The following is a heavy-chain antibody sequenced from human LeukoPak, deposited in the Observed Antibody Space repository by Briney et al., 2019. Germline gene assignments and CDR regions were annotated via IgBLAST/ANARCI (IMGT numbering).Heavy chain of an antibody. CDR1: GFSFNIYD. Sequence: GESLRLSCVASGFSFNIYDMSWFRQAPGRGLEWVSGIRGGGPETYYADSVKGRFSISRDNSKNTLFLQTNGLRAEDSAIYYCVRGIRAPDFWGQGTLVTVSS. CDR2: IRGGGPET. V-gene: IGHV3-23*01. J-gene: IGHJ4*02. CDR3: VRGIRAPDF.